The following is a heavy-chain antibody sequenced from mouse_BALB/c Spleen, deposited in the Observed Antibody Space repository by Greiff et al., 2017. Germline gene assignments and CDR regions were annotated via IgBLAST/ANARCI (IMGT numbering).Heavy chain of an antibody. CDR1: GFTFSNYW. Sequence: EVHLVESGGGLVQPGGSMKLSCVASGFTFSNYWMNWVRQSPEKGLEWVAEIRLKSNNYATHYAESVKGRFTISRDDSKSSVYLQMNNLRAEDTGIYYCTRTRTGYFDYWGQGTTLTVSS. CDR2: IRLKSNNYAT. CDR3: TRTRTGYFDY. J-gene: IGHJ2*01. V-gene: IGHV6-6*02.